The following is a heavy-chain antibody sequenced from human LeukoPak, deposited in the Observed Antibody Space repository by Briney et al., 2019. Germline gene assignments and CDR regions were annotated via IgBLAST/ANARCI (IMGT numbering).Heavy chain of an antibody. CDR3: AKRTTHSSSWYGAHFDY. CDR1: GFTFSSYA. D-gene: IGHD6-13*01. V-gene: IGHV3-23*01. Sequence: PGGSLRLSCAASGFTFSSYAMSWVRQAPGKGLEWVSAISGSGGSTYYADSVKGRFTISRDNSKNTLYLQMNSLRAEDTAVYYCAKRTTHSSSWYGAHFDYWGQGTLVTVSS. CDR2: ISGSGGST. J-gene: IGHJ4*02.